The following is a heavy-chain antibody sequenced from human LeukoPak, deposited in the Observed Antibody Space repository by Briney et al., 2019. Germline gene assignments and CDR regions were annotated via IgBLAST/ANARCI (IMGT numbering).Heavy chain of an antibody. J-gene: IGHJ4*02. CDR2: INPNSGNT. Sequence: ASVKVSCKASGYTFTGYYIHWVRQAPGQGLEWMGWINPNSGNTGYAQKFQGRVTITRNTSISTAYMELSSLRSEDTAVYYCARLSRYGDYYFDYWGQGTLVTVSS. D-gene: IGHD4-17*01. CDR1: GYTFTGYY. V-gene: IGHV1-8*03. CDR3: ARLSRYGDYYFDY.